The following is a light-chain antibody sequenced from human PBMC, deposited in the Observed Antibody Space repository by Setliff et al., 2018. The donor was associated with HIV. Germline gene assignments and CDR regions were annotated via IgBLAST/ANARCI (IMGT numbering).Light chain of an antibody. V-gene: IGLV7-46*01. CDR1: TGAVTTDHY. J-gene: IGLJ6*01. CDR2: NTV. Sequence: QAVVTQEPSLTVSPGGTVTLTCGSSTGAVTTDHYPFWFQQKPGQAPRTLIHNTVNKYSWTPARFSGSLLGGKAALTLSGALPEDEADYYCLVSSGGAWVFGRGTKATVL. CDR3: LVSSGGAWV.